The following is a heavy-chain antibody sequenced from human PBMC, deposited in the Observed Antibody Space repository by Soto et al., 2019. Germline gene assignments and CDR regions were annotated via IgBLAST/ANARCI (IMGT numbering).Heavy chain of an antibody. CDR1: GFTFSDYY. V-gene: IGHV3-11*01. Sequence: GGSLRLSCAASGFTFSDYYMSWIRQAPGKGLEWVSHISSSGSTIYYADSVKGRFTISRDNAKNSLYLQMNSLRAEDTAVYYCSRDRCSGGSCYRGAFDIRGQGTMVTVSS. D-gene: IGHD2-15*01. J-gene: IGHJ3*02. CDR3: SRDRCSGGSCYRGAFDI. CDR2: ISSSGSTI.